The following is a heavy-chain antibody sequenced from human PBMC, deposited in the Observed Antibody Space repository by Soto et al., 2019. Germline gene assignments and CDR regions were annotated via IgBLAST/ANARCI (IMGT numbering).Heavy chain of an antibody. CDR1: GGSFCGYY. D-gene: IGHD3-10*01. J-gene: IGHJ4*02. Sequence: QVQLQQWGAGLLKPSETLSLTCAVYGGSFCGYYWSWIRQPPGKGLEWIGEINHSGSTNHNPSLRRRVTLAVATSTNQFSLKLSAVTAAHTAVYYCARGKTFGCLHGRLCAPDFDYWGQGTLVTVSS. CDR2: INHSGST. CDR3: ARGKTFGCLHGRLCAPDFDY. V-gene: IGHV4-34*01.